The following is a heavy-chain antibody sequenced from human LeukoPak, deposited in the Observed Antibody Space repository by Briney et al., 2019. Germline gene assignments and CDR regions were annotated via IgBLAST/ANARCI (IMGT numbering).Heavy chain of an antibody. CDR1: GFTFNTYG. Sequence: PGRSLRLSCAASGFTFNTYGMHWVRQAPGKGLEWVANIKQDGSEIYYVDSVKGRFTISRDNAKNSLYLQMNSLRPEDTAVYYCERSSQGAFDIWGQGTMVTVSS. J-gene: IGHJ3*02. CDR3: ERSSQGAFDI. D-gene: IGHD2-15*01. V-gene: IGHV3-7*02. CDR2: IKQDGSEI.